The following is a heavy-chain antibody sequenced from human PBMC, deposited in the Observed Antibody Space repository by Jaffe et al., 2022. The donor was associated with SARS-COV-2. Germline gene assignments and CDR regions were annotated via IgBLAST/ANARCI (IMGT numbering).Heavy chain of an antibody. V-gene: IGHV3-23*01. CDR1: GFPLRTYA. Sequence: VQLLESGGGLVQTGGSLRLSCAASGFPLRTYAMNWVRQAPGKGLEWVSSLSGGGTDTDYAVSVKGRFTVSRDSLKNTLYLQMNSLRAGDTAIYYCARGRIVGATFCFDPWGQGTRVTVSS. D-gene: IGHD1-26*01. CDR3: ARGRIVGATFCFDP. CDR2: LSGGGTDT. J-gene: IGHJ5*02.